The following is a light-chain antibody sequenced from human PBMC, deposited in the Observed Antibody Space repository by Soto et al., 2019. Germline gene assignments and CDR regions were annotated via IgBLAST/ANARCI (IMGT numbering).Light chain of an antibody. CDR2: EVS. V-gene: IGLV2-8*01. CDR1: SSDVGGCKF. J-gene: IGLJ1*01. Sequence: QSALTQPPSASGAPGQSITISCTGTSSDVGGCKFVSWYQQYPGKAPKLIIYEVSKRPSGVPDRFSGSKSGNTASLTVSGLRAEDEADYYCSSCAGSNNPYVFGTGTQVTVL. CDR3: SSCAGSNNPYV.